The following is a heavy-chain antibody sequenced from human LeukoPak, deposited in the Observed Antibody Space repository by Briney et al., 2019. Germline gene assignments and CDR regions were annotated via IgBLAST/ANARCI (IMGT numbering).Heavy chain of an antibody. CDR1: GGSISSYY. CDR3: AKSNGYGLIDY. Sequence: DPSETLSLTCTVSGGSISSYYWGWVRQSPGKGLEWIGNIYSSGNTYYNASPKSRVTMYIDTSKNQFSLKLSSVTAADTAMYYCAKSNGYGLIDYWGQGTLVTVSS. J-gene: IGHJ4*02. V-gene: IGHV4-59*04. D-gene: IGHD5-12*01. CDR2: IYSSGNT.